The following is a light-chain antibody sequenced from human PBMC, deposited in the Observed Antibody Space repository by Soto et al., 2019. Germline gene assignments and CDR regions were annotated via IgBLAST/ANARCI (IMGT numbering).Light chain of an antibody. V-gene: IGLV2-14*01. J-gene: IGLJ1*01. CDR3: SSYTSNFRRV. CDR2: EVS. Sequence: QSVLTQPASVSGSPGQSITISCTGTSSDIGGYNYVSWYQQHPGKAPKLTIYEVSNRPSGVSDRFSGSKSGNTASLTISGLQAEDDADYYCSSYTSNFRRVFGTGTKVTVL. CDR1: SSDIGGYNY.